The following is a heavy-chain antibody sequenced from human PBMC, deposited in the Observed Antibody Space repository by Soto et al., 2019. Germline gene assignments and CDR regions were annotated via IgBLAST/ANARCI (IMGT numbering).Heavy chain of an antibody. J-gene: IGHJ4*02. V-gene: IGHV1-24*01. D-gene: IGHD3-22*01. CDR2: FDPEDGET. CDR3: ATDYYDSSGYDSALDY. CDR1: GYTLTELS. Sequence: GASVKVSCKVSGYTLTELSMHWVRQAPGKGLEWMGGFDPEDGETIYAQKFQGRVTMTEDTSTDTAYMELSSLRSEDTAVYYCATDYYDSSGYDSALDYWGQGTLVTVSS.